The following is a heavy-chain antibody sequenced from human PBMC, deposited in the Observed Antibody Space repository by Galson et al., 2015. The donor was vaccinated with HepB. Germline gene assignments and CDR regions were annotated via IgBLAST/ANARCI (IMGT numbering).Heavy chain of an antibody. J-gene: IGHJ5*02. Sequence: LSLTCTVSGGSISSYYWSWIRQPPGKGLEWIGYIYYSGSTNYNPSLKSRVTISVDTSKNQFSLKLSSVTAADTAVYYCARQVGGTPFNWFDPWGQGTLVTVSS. CDR2: IYYSGST. CDR1: GGSISSYY. V-gene: IGHV4-59*01. D-gene: IGHD6-19*01. CDR3: ARQVGGTPFNWFDP.